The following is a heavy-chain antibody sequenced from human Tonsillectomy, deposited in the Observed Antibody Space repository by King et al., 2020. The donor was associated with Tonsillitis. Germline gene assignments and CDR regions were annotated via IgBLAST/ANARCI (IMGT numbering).Heavy chain of an antibody. CDR1: GFTFDDYA. CDR2: ISWNSGSI. Sequence: EVQLVESGGGLVHPGRSLRLSCAASGFTFDDYAMHWVRQAPGKGLEWVSGISWNSGSIGYADSVKGRFTISRDNAKNSLYLQMNSLRAEDTALYYCAKDISTVTTFYFDYWGQGTLVTVSS. V-gene: IGHV3-9*01. CDR3: AKDISTVTTFYFDY. J-gene: IGHJ4*02. D-gene: IGHD4-11*01.